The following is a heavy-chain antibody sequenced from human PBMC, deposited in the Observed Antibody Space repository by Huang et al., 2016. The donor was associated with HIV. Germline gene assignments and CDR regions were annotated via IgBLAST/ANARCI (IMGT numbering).Heavy chain of an antibody. J-gene: IGHJ4*02. Sequence: QVQLVQSGAEVKKPGSSVKVSCKTSGDTLGRYGISWVRQAPGQGLEWLGGIIPVFGTPNYALKFQDRVTIKADDSTSTAFMELRSLRSEDTAVYYCASGIYDGYTYRQFDYWGQGTLVTVSS. CDR2: IIPVFGTP. CDR3: ASGIYDGYTYRQFDY. CDR1: GDTLGRYG. D-gene: IGHD5-12*01. V-gene: IGHV1-69*13.